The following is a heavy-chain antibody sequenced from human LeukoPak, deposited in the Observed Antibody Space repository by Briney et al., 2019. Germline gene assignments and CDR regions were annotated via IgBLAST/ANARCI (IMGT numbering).Heavy chain of an antibody. J-gene: IGHJ4*02. CDR3: ARDFYDYYDSR. CDR2: ISSSSSYI. V-gene: IGHV3-21*01. D-gene: IGHD3-22*01. Sequence: GGSLRLSCAASGFTFSSYSMDWVRQAPGKGLEWVSSISSSSSYIYYADSVKGRFTISRDNAKNSLYLQMNSLRAEDTAVYYCARDFYDYYDSRWGQGTLVTVSS. CDR1: GFTFSSYS.